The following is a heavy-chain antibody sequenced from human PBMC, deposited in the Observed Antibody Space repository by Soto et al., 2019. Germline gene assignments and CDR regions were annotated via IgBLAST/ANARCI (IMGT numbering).Heavy chain of an antibody. CDR1: GFTFSSYG. D-gene: IGHD6-19*01. V-gene: IGHV3-30*18. Sequence: QVQLVESGGGVVQPGRSLRLSCAASGFTFSSYGMHWVRQAPGKGLEWVAVISYDGSNKYYADSVKGRFTISRDNSKNRLYLQMNSLRAEATAVYYCVNGWYVDYWGQRTLVTVSS. CDR2: ISYDGSNK. CDR3: VNGWYVDY. J-gene: IGHJ4*02.